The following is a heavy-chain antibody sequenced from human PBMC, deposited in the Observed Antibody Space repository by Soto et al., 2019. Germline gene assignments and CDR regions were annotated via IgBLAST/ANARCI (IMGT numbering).Heavy chain of an antibody. D-gene: IGHD1-26*01. CDR2: ISYDGSNK. J-gene: IGHJ4*02. V-gene: IGHV3-30*18. Sequence: GGSLRLSCAASGFTFSSYGMHWVRQAPGKGLEWVAVISYDGSNKYYADSVKGRFTISRDNSKNTLYLQMNSLRAEDTAVYYCAKDPRQKWEPPHYWGQGTLVTVSS. CDR3: AKDPRQKWEPPHY. CDR1: GFTFSSYG.